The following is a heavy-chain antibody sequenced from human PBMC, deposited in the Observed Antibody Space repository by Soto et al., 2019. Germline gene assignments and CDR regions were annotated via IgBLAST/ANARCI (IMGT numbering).Heavy chain of an antibody. CDR3: AKGGGGLEMATMAFDY. Sequence: EVQLVESGGGLIQPGGSLRLSCAASGFTVTTTYMTWVRQAPGKGLQWVSVIYSGGNTYYTDSVKGRFTISRDNSNNTLYLQMNSLRDEVTAVYYCAKGGGGLEMATMAFDYWGQGPLVTVSS. V-gene: IGHV3-53*01. D-gene: IGHD3-16*01. J-gene: IGHJ4*02. CDR1: GFTVTTTY. CDR2: IYSGGNT.